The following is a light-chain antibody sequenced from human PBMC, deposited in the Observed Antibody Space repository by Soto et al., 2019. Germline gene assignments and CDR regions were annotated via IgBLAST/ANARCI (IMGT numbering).Light chain of an antibody. CDR2: GAS. V-gene: IGKV3-15*01. CDR3: IQHNVFPRT. Sequence: VLTQSPGTLSLSPGERATLSCRASQSVAGNLAWYQQKPGQAPRLLIYGASTRATGIQARFSGGGSGTEFTLTISSLQPEDFATYYCIQHNVFPRTVGQGTKVDIK. CDR1: QSVAGN. J-gene: IGKJ1*01.